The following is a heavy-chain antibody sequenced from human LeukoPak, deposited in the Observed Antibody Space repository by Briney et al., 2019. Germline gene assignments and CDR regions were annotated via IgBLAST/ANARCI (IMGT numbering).Heavy chain of an antibody. D-gene: IGHD1-14*01. V-gene: IGHV4-59*01. CDR3: ARDRTPYYYYGMDV. Sequence: SETLSLTCTVSGGSISSYYWSWIRQPPGKGLEWIGYIYYSGSTNYDPSPKSRVTISVDTSKNQFSLKLSSVTAADTAVYYCARDRTPYYYYGMDVWGQGTTVTVSS. J-gene: IGHJ6*02. CDR1: GGSISSYY. CDR2: IYYSGST.